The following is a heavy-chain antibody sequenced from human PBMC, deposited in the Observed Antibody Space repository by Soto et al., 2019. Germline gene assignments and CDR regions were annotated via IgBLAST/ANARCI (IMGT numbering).Heavy chain of an antibody. CDR3: ASEGAVAGTGWLDP. Sequence: PSETLSLTCTVSGGSISSYYWSWIRQPPGKGLEWIGYIYYSGSTNYNPSLKSRVTISVDTSKNQFSLKLSSVTAADTAVYYCASEGAVAGTGWLDPWGQGTLVTVSS. J-gene: IGHJ5*02. V-gene: IGHV4-59*08. CDR2: IYYSGST. D-gene: IGHD6-19*01. CDR1: GGSISSYY.